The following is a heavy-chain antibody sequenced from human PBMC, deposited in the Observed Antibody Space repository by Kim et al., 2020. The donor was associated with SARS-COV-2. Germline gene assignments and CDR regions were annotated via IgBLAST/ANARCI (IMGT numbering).Heavy chain of an antibody. J-gene: IGHJ1*01. CDR3: ATPRASEDAEYFQH. V-gene: IGHV3-48*03. Sequence: GGSLRLSCAASGFSFSSYEMNWVRQAPGKGLEWVSYISSSGSTIYYADSVKCRFTISRDNAKNSLHLQMNRLRAEDTAVYYWATPRASEDAEYFQHWGQGTPVTVST. CDR2: ISSSGSTI. CDR1: GFSFSSYE.